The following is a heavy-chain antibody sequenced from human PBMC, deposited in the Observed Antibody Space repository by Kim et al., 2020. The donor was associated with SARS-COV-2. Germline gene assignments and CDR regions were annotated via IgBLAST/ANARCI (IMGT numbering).Heavy chain of an antibody. CDR1: GFTFSSYA. CDR3: VKTPGYSSLSPGFSFDY. V-gene: IGHV3-64D*09. D-gene: IGHD6-19*01. J-gene: IGHJ4*02. CDR2: ISSNGGST. Sequence: GGSLRLSCSASGFTFSSYAMHWVRQAPGKGLEHLSAISSNGGSTYYADSVKGRFTISRDNSKNTLYLQMSSLRAEDTAVYYCVKTPGYSSLSPGFSFDYWGQGTLVTVSS.